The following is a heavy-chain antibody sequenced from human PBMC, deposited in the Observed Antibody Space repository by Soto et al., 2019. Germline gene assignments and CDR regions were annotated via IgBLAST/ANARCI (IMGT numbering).Heavy chain of an antibody. CDR2: ISASGGST. Sequence: GGSLRLSCAASGFTFSSYAMSWVRQAPGKGLEWVSAISASGGSTYYADSVKGRFTISRDNSKNTLYLQMNSLRAEDTAVYYCAKDLDSGSYYYFDYWGQGTLVTVPQ. CDR1: GFTFSSYA. D-gene: IGHD1-26*01. V-gene: IGHV3-23*01. CDR3: AKDLDSGSYYYFDY. J-gene: IGHJ4*02.